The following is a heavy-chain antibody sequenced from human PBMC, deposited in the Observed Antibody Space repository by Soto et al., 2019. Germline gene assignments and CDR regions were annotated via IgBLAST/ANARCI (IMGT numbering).Heavy chain of an antibody. CDR1: GYSFTKYW. J-gene: IGHJ4*02. V-gene: IGHV5-51*01. CDR3: ARGGADCSSTSCYFTLFDY. D-gene: IGHD2-2*01. CDR2: IYPGDSNT. Sequence: GDSLKISCKGSGYSFTKYWIGWVRQMPGKGLEWMGIIYPGDSNTRYSPSFQGQVTISADKSISTAYLQWSSLKASDTAMYYCARGGADCSSTSCYFTLFDYWGKGTLVTDSS.